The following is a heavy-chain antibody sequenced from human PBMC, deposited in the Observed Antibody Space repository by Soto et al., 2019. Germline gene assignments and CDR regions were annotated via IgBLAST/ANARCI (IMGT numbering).Heavy chain of an antibody. J-gene: IGHJ6*03. V-gene: IGHV1-69*02. Sequence: QVQLVQSGPEVKTPGSSVRVSCKSSGGTFTNFFLAWVRQAPGQGLEWVGRLLVLPDIANYAHKFHDRATITADRSXXXXXXXXXXXXXXXXXXXXXXXXXDRTDYMDVWGNGTTITVSS. CDR2: LLVLPDIA. CDR3: XXXXDRTDYMDV. CDR1: GGTFTNFF. D-gene: IGHD3-22*01.